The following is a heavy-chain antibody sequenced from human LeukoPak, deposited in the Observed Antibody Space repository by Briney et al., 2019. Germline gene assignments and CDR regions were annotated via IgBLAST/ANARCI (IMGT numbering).Heavy chain of an antibody. V-gene: IGHV3-20*04. D-gene: IGHD3-10*01. CDR1: GFTFDDYG. CDR2: INWNGGST. J-gene: IGHJ4*02. Sequence: GGSLRLSCAASGFTFDDYGMSWVRQAPGKGLEWVSGINWNGGSTGYADSVKGRFTISRDNSKNTLYLQMNSLRAEDTAVYYCALNYYGSGTYPDWGQGTLVTVSS. CDR3: ALNYYGSGTYPD.